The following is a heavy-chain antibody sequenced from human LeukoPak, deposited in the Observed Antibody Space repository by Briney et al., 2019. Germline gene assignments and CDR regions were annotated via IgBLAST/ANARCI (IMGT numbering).Heavy chain of an antibody. Sequence: GGSLRLSCAASGFTFSNAWMSWVRQAPGKGLEWVGRIKSKTDGGTTDYAAPVKGRFTISRDDSKNTLYLQMNSLKTEDTAVYYCTTMASYYGSGRYFDYWGQGTLVTVSS. CDR2: IKSKTDGGTT. V-gene: IGHV3-15*01. J-gene: IGHJ4*02. CDR1: GFTFSNAW. CDR3: TTMASYYGSGRYFDY. D-gene: IGHD3-10*01.